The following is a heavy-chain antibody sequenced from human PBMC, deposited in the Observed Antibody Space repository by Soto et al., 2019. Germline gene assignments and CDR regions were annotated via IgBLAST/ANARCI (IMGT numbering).Heavy chain of an antibody. V-gene: IGHV3-15*01. D-gene: IGHD3-22*01. CDR1: GFTFSNAW. J-gene: IGHJ4*02. CDR3: ATDAYYDTSGYWF. CDR2: IKSKTDGATT. Sequence: GGSLRLSCAASGFTFSNAWMTWVRQAPGKGLEWVGRIKSKTDGATTDYAAPVKGRFTISRDDSKDTLYLQINTLKTEDTAVYYCATDAYYDTSGYWFWGLGTLVTVSS.